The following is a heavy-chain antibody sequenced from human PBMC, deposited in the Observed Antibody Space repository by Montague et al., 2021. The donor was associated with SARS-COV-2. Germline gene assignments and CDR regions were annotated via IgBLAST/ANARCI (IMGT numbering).Heavy chain of an antibody. CDR3: AKDVRIGYGDHQNGFDY. D-gene: IGHD4-17*01. CDR2: ISWNRGSI. V-gene: IGHV3-9*01. J-gene: IGHJ4*02. CDR1: GFTFDDYA. Sequence: SLRLSCAASGFTFDDYAMHWVRQAPGKGPEWVSGISWNRGSIGYADSVKGRFTISRDNAKNTLYLQMNSLRAEDTALYYCAKDVRIGYGDHQNGFDYWGQGTLVTVSS.